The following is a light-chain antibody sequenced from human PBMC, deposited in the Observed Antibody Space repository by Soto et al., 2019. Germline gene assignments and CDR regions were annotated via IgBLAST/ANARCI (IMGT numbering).Light chain of an antibody. J-gene: IGLJ1*01. V-gene: IGLV2-14*03. Sequence: QSALTQPASVSGSPGQSITISCTGTSSDVGGYNYVSWYQHHPGKAPKLMIYDVSNRPSGVSNRFSGSKSGNTASLTISGLQPEDEADYYCRSYTPRNTRQIVFGTGTKLTVL. CDR1: SSDVGGYNY. CDR3: RSYTPRNTRQIV. CDR2: DVS.